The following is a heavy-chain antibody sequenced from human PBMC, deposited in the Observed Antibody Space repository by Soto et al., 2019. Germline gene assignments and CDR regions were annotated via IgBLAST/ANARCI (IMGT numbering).Heavy chain of an antibody. V-gene: IGHV1-69*06. J-gene: IGHJ6*02. CDR1: GGTFSSYA. CDR3: ARDKLVSYYYYYGMDV. CDR2: IIPIFGTA. D-gene: IGHD6-13*01. Sequence: SVKVSCKASGGTFSSYAISWVRQAPGQGLEWMGGIIPIFGTANYAQKFQGRVTITADKSTSTAYMELSSLRSEDTAVYYCARDKLVSYYYYYGMDVWGQGTTVTVSS.